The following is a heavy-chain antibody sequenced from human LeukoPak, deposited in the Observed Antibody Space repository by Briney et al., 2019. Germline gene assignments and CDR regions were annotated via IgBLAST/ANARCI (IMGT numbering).Heavy chain of an antibody. CDR1: GFTFSDYS. CDR2: MSGSGTSI. CDR3: ARQAGTR. V-gene: IGHV3-11*01. J-gene: IGHJ4*02. D-gene: IGHD6-19*01. Sequence: PGGSLRLSCAASGFTFSDYSMTWIRQAPGRGLEWISYMSGSGTSIHYADSVKGRLTISRDNAKNSLYLQMNSLRAEDTAVYYCARQAGTRWGQGTLVTVSS.